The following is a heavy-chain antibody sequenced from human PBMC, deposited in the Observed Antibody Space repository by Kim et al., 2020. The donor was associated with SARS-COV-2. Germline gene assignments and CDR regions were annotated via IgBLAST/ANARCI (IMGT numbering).Heavy chain of an antibody. CDR2: IKSKADGGTT. Sequence: GGSLRLSCAASGFTFIDAWMHWVRQAPGKGLEWVGRIKSKADGGTTAYAAPVKGRFTISRDDAKNMLYLQMESLRNEDIAVYYCTTVMFWGQGTLVTVSS. D-gene: IGHD3-10*02. J-gene: IGHJ4*02. CDR1: GFTFIDAW. V-gene: IGHV3-15*01. CDR3: TTVMF.